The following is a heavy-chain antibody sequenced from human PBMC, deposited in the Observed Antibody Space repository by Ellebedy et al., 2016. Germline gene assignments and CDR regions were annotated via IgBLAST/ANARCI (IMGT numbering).Heavy chain of an antibody. D-gene: IGHD3-22*01. CDR3: ARVRSPDYSTNYDLDV. CDR2: IYGGGAS. J-gene: IGHJ6*02. CDR1: GFSVSSND. V-gene: IGHV3-53*05. Sequence: GGSLRLSXAVSGFSVSSNDMSWVRQAPGKGLELVSLIYGGGASYYADSVKGRFSISRDNSKNRVYLQMSSLRVEDTAVYSCARVRSPDYSTNYDLDVWGQGTAVTVSS.